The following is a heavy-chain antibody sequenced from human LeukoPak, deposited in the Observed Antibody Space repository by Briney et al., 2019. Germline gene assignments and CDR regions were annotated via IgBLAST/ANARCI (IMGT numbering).Heavy chain of an antibody. D-gene: IGHD3-3*01. CDR1: GFTFSSYA. Sequence: PGGSLRLSCAASGFTFSSYAMSWVRQAPGKGLEWVSGISGSGGNTYYADSVKGRFTISRDNSKNTLYLQMHSLRADDTAVYYCARDRGDYDFWSGRGEPFDYWGQGTLVTVSS. CDR2: ISGSGGNT. CDR3: ARDRGDYDFWSGRGEPFDY. J-gene: IGHJ4*01. V-gene: IGHV3-23*01.